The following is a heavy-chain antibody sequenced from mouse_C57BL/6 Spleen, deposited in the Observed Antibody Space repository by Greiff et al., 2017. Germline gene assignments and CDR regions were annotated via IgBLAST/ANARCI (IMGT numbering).Heavy chain of an antibody. Sequence: QVQLQQSGAELVRPGTSVKMSCKASGYTFTNYWIGWAKQRPGHGLEWIGDIYPGGGYTNYNEKFKGKATLTADKSSSPAYMQFSSLTSEDSAIYYWARRHGSSAYYFDYWGQGTTLTVSS. V-gene: IGHV1-63*01. J-gene: IGHJ2*01. D-gene: IGHD1-1*01. CDR1: GYTFTNYW. CDR3: ARRHGSSAYYFDY. CDR2: IYPGGGYT.